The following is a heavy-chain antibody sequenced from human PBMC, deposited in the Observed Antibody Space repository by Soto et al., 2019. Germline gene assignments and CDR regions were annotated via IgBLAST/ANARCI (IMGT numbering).Heavy chain of an antibody. CDR1: GGSITSSY. D-gene: IGHD3-22*01. CDR2: IYDTGISGYTPST. J-gene: IGHJ4*02. V-gene: IGHV4-59*08. CDR3: ARLGYYYDSSGYFDY. Sequence: SETLSLTCTVSGGSITSSYWSWIRRPPGKGLEWIAYIYDTGISGYTPSTSYNPSLKSRVTMSVDTSKSQFSLKLSSVTAADTAVYYCARLGYYYDSSGYFDYWGQGTLVTVSS.